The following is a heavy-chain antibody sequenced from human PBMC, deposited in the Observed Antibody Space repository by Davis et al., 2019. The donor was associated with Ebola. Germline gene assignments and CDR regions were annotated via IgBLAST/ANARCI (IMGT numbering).Heavy chain of an antibody. CDR1: GFTFSNYW. Sequence: GESLKISCAASGFTFSNYWMSWVRQVPGRGLEWVANIQQDGGDKHYLESVKGRFTISRDNAKNSLYLQMNSLRAENTAVYYCARDSGGGNFHHWGQGTLVTVSS. CDR3: ARDSGGGNFHH. V-gene: IGHV3-7*01. D-gene: IGHD3-16*01. J-gene: IGHJ4*02. CDR2: IQQDGGDK.